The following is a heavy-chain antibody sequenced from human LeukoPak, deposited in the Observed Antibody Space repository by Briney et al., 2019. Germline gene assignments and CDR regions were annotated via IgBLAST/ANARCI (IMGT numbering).Heavy chain of an antibody. CDR1: GFTFSSYG. D-gene: IGHD5-24*01. CDR2: IWYDGSNE. Sequence: GGSLRLSCAASGFTFSSYGMHWVRQAPGKGLEWVAVIWYDGSNEYYADSVKGRFTISRDNSKNTLYLQMNSLRAEDTAVYYCARDLSASGMATFDYWGQGTLVTVSS. CDR3: ARDLSASGMATFDY. V-gene: IGHV3-33*01. J-gene: IGHJ4*02.